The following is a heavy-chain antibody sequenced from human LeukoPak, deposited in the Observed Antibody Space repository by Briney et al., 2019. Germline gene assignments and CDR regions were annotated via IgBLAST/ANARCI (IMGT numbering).Heavy chain of an antibody. CDR1: GYTFTSYG. CDR2: ISAYNGNT. V-gene: IGHV1-18*01. CDR3: ARGLTNPWSLLAYYFDY. D-gene: IGHD2-21*01. J-gene: IGHJ4*02. Sequence: ASVKVSCKASGYTFTSYGISWVRQAPGQGLEWMGWISAYNGNTNYAQKLQGRVTMTTDTSTSTAYMELRSLRSDDTAVYYCARGLTNPWSLLAYYFDYWGQGTLVTVSS.